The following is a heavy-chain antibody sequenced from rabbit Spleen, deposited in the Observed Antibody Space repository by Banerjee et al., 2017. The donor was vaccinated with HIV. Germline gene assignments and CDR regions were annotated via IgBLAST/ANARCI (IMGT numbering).Heavy chain of an antibody. Sequence: QEQLVESGGGLVQPEGSLTLTSTASGFSFSRNYYMCWARPAPGKGLEWIACIYGGSSRSTYYASWAKGRFTISKTSSTTVTLQMTSLTAADTATYFCARDTGSSFSSYGMDLWGQGTLVTVS. V-gene: IGHV1S45*01. J-gene: IGHJ6*01. CDR1: GFSFSRNYY. CDR2: IYGGSSRST. D-gene: IGHD8-1*01. CDR3: ARDTGSSFSSYGMDL.